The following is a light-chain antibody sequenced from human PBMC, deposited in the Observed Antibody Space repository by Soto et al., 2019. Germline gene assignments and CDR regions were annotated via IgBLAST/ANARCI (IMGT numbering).Light chain of an antibody. CDR3: AAWDDSLSGPWV. Sequence: QSVLTQPPSASGTPGQRVTISCSGSSSNIGSNYVYWYQQLPGTAPKLLIYRNNQRPSGVPDRFSGSKSGTSASLAISGLRSEDEGDYYCAAWDDSLSGPWVFGGGTKLTVL. J-gene: IGLJ3*02. CDR1: SSNIGSNY. V-gene: IGLV1-47*01. CDR2: RNN.